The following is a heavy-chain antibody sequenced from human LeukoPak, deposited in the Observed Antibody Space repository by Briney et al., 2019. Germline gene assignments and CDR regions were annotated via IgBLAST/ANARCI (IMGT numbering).Heavy chain of an antibody. D-gene: IGHD3-16*02. CDR3: AKGGDYVWGSYRPV. CDR2: ISGGGT. J-gene: IGHJ4*02. Sequence: GGSLRLSCAASGFTFSSYATSWVRQAPGKGLEWGSGISGGGTHYADSVKGRFTISRDNSKNTLYLQMNSLRAEDTAIYYCAKGGDYVWGSYRPVWGQGTLVTVSS. CDR1: GFTFSSYA. V-gene: IGHV3-23*01.